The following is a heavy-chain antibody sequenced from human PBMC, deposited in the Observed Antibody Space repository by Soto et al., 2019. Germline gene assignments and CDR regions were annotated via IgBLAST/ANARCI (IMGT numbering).Heavy chain of an antibody. D-gene: IGHD3-22*01. CDR2: VSANGRNT. CDR1: GFTFSSYA. Sequence: EVNLLESGGDVVQPGGSLRLSCAASGFTFSSYAMNWVRQAPGKGLEWVSSVSANGRNTYYADSVKGRFTVSRDKSKSALFLQLDSLRVEDTAIYYCAKDLSSLGWLALGAPFDSWGPGTLVTVSS. CDR3: AKDLSSLGWLALGAPFDS. V-gene: IGHV3-23*01. J-gene: IGHJ4*02.